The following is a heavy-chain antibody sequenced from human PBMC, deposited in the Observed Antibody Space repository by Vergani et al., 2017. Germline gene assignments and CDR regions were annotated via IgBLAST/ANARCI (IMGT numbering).Heavy chain of an antibody. V-gene: IGHV3-30-3*01. D-gene: IGHD2-2*02. Sequence: QVQLVESGGGVVQPGRSLRLSCAASGFTFSSYAMHWVRQAPGKGLEWLAVISYDGSNKYYADSVKGRFTISRDNSKNTLYLQMNSLRAEDTAVYYCARDGNSVVVPAAIRGFDYWGQGTLVTVSS. CDR1: GFTFSSYA. J-gene: IGHJ4*02. CDR3: ARDGNSVVVPAAIRGFDY. CDR2: ISYDGSNK.